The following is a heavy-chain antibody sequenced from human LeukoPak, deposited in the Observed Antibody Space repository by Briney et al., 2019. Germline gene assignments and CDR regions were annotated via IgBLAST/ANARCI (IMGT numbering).Heavy chain of an antibody. Sequence: PGGSLRLSCAASGFTFSSYWMSWVRQAPGKGLEWVANIKQDGSEKYYVDSEKGRFTISRDNAENSLYLQMNSLRAEDTAVYYCARDGYYYDSSGYFEPLPQYYFDYWGQGTLVTVSS. V-gene: IGHV3-7*01. CDR2: IKQDGSEK. D-gene: IGHD3-22*01. CDR1: GFTFSSYW. J-gene: IGHJ4*02. CDR3: ARDGYYYDSSGYFEPLPQYYFDY.